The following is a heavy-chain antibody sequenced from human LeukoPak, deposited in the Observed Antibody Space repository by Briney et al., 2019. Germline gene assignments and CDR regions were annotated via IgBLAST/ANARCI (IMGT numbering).Heavy chain of an antibody. V-gene: IGHV4-38-2*01. CDR1: GYSISSGYY. Sequence: PSETLSLTCAVSGYSISSGYYWGWIRQPPGKGLEWIGSIYHSGSTYYNPSLKSRVAISVDTSKNQFSLKLSSVTAADTAAYYCARHAGSTSYYYYYYMDVWGKGTTVTVSS. CDR3: ARHAGSTSYYYYYYMDV. D-gene: IGHD2-2*01. CDR2: IYHSGST. J-gene: IGHJ6*03.